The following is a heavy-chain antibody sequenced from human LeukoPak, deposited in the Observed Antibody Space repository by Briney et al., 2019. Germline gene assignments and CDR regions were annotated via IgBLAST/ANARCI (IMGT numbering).Heavy chain of an antibody. Sequence: GESLRLSCAASGFTFSHFFMNWIRQAPGKGLECVSYIGSGGSPIYYADSVKGRFTISRDNSKNTLYLQMNSLRAEDTAVYYCARAARSGPGRFDYWGQGTLVTVSS. CDR2: IGSGGSPI. V-gene: IGHV3-11*04. D-gene: IGHD1-14*01. CDR1: GFTFSHFF. CDR3: ARAARSGPGRFDY. J-gene: IGHJ4*02.